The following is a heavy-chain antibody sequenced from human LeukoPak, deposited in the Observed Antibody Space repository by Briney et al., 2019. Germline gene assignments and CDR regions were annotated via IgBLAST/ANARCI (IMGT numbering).Heavy chain of an antibody. Sequence: PSETLSLTCAVSGGSISSSNWWSWVRQPPGKGLEWIGEIYHSGSTNYNPSLKSRVTISVDKSKNQFSLKLSSVTAADTAVYYCARGITMIVVVEIFDYWGQGTLVTVSS. V-gene: IGHV4-4*02. CDR3: ARGITMIVVVEIFDY. J-gene: IGHJ4*02. CDR1: GGSISSSNW. CDR2: IYHSGST. D-gene: IGHD3-22*01.